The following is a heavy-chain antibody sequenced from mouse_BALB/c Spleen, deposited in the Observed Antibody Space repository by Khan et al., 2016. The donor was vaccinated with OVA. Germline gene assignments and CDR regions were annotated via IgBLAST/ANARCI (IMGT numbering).Heavy chain of an antibody. CDR3: ARISA. CDR1: GFNIKDTY. CDR2: IDSANGNT. D-gene: IGHD6-1*01. V-gene: IGHV14-3*02. J-gene: IGHJ2*01. Sequence: VQLQQSGAELVKPGASVKLSCTASGFNIKDTYMHWVKQRPEQGLEWIVRIDSANGNTKYDPKFQGKATITADTSSNKAYRQLSSLTSEDTAVYDCARISAWGQGTTLTGSS.